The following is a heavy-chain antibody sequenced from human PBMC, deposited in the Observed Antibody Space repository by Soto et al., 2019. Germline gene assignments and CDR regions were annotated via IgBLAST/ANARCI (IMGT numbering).Heavy chain of an antibody. CDR1: GFTFSSYW. D-gene: IGHD2-15*01. Sequence: EVQLVESGGGLVQPGESLRLSCAASGFTFSSYWMHWVRQAPGTGLVWVSRINSDGSSTSYAGAVKGRFTISRDNAKNTLYLQMHSLRAEDTAVYYCVRTSLVVSAATREDYWGQGTLVTVSS. J-gene: IGHJ4*02. V-gene: IGHV3-74*01. CDR3: VRTSLVVSAATREDY. CDR2: INSDGSST.